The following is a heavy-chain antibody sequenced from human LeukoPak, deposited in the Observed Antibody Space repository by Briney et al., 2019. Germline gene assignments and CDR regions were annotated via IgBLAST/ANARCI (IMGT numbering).Heavy chain of an antibody. Sequence: GGSLRLSCEASGFTFDDYAMNWVRQPPGKGLEWVSLISGDGGSTYYADSVKGRFTISRDNSKNSLYLQMNSLRTEDTALYYCARGLYSGYDPSNFDYWGQGTLVTVSS. CDR3: ARGLYSGYDPSNFDY. V-gene: IGHV3-43*02. J-gene: IGHJ4*02. CDR2: ISGDGGST. CDR1: GFTFDDYA. D-gene: IGHD5-12*01.